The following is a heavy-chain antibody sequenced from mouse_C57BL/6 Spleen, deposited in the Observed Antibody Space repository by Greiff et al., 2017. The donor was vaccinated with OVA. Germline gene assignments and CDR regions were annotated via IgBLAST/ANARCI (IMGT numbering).Heavy chain of an antibody. J-gene: IGHJ4*01. Sequence: EVQLQQSGPELVKPGASVKISCKASGYTFTDYYMNWVKQSHGKSLEWIGDINPNNGGTSYNQKFKGKATLTVDKSSSTAYMELRSLTSEDSAVYYCARYDYDEGFYAMDYWGQGTSVTVSS. CDR2: INPNNGGT. D-gene: IGHD2-4*01. V-gene: IGHV1-26*01. CDR3: ARYDYDEGFYAMDY. CDR1: GYTFTDYY.